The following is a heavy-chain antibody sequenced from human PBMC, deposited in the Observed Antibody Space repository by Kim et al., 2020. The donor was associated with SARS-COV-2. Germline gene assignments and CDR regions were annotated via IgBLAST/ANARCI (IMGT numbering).Heavy chain of an antibody. J-gene: IGHJ3*02. CDR3: TRFAGSTVALWDAFV. Sequence: GGSLRISCGASGFTFSDYAMHWVRRASVKGLEWRGRIRSKVNGYATAYSGSVRGRFTISSDDSRNTAYLKMNSLKTEDTAVYCCTRFAGSTVALWDAFV. V-gene: IGHV3-73*01. CDR1: GFTFSDYA. CDR2: IRSKVNGYAT. D-gene: IGHD2-15*01.